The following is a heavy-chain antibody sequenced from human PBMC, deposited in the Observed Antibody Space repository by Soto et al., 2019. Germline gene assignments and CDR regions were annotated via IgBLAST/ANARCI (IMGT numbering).Heavy chain of an antibody. CDR3: ARALGDSGYAGIDV. Sequence: QVQFVQSGGEVKKPGASVKVSCKASGYTFTIYGINWVRQAPGQGLEWMGWISPDNGNTNYAQKLQGRVTMTTDTYTSTAYMELRSLRSDDTAVYYCARALGDSGYAGIDVWGQGTTVTVSS. D-gene: IGHD5-12*01. J-gene: IGHJ6*02. V-gene: IGHV1-18*01. CDR2: ISPDNGNT. CDR1: GYTFTIYG.